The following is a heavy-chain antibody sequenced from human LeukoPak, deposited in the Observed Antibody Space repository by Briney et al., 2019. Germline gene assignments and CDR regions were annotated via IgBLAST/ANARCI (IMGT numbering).Heavy chain of an antibody. CDR2: IRGSGGDT. Sequence: GGSLRLSCAASGFTFSNYALVWVRQAPGKGLEWLSAIRGSGGDTNYADAVKGRFTISRDNSKNTLYLQMNSLRAEDTAVYYCGRDPNGDYVGAFEFWGQGTMVTVSS. J-gene: IGHJ3*01. CDR1: GFTFSNYA. D-gene: IGHD4-17*01. CDR3: GRDPNGDYVGAFEF. V-gene: IGHV3-23*01.